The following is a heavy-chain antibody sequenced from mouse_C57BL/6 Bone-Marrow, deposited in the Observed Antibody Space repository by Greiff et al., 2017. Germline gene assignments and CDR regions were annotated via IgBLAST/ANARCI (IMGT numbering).Heavy chain of an antibody. CDR3: AREDYYGSLFAY. Sequence: QVQLQQSGAELVKPGASVKMSCKASGYTFTSYWITWVKQRPGQGLEWIGDIYPGSGSTNYNEKFKSKATLTVDTSSSTAYMQLSSLTSEDSAVYYCAREDYYGSLFAYWGQGTLVTVSA. CDR2: IYPGSGST. J-gene: IGHJ3*01. D-gene: IGHD1-1*01. CDR1: GYTFTSYW. V-gene: IGHV1-55*01.